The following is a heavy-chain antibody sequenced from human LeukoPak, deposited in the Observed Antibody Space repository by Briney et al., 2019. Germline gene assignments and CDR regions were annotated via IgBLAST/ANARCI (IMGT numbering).Heavy chain of an antibody. Sequence: GGSLRLSCAASGFTFSTYWMHWVRQAPGKGLVWVSRIDNDGRGTSYADSVKGRFTISRDNAKNRLYLQMNSLRAEDTAVYYCARDHGGCFDYWGQGTLVTVSS. D-gene: IGHD4-23*01. CDR1: GFTFSTYW. J-gene: IGHJ4*02. CDR3: ARDHGGCFDY. CDR2: IDNDGRGT. V-gene: IGHV3-74*01.